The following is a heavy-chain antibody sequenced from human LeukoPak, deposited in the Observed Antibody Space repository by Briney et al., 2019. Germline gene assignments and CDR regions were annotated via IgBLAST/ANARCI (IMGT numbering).Heavy chain of an antibody. CDR1: GFTFSSYA. D-gene: IGHD3-3*01. CDR3: ARDQNWFLNGMDV. Sequence: GGSLRLSCAASGFTFSSYAMSWVRQAPGKGLEWVSAISGSGGSTYYADSVKGRFTISRDNSKNTLYLQMNSLRAEDTAVYYCARDQNWFLNGMDVWGQGTTVTVSS. CDR2: ISGSGGST. V-gene: IGHV3-23*01. J-gene: IGHJ6*02.